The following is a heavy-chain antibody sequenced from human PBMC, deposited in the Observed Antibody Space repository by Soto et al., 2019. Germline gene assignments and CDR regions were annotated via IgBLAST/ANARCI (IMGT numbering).Heavy chain of an antibody. J-gene: IGHJ5*02. CDR2: ISSSGDST. D-gene: IGHD5-18*01. CDR1: GFTFGSYA. CDR3: AKSDTALSYGFYP. V-gene: IGHV3-23*01. Sequence: GGSLRLSCAASGFTFGSYAMIWVRQAPGKGLGWVSTISSSGDSTYYADSVKGRFTVSRDNSMNTLYMQMNSLRAEDTAVYYCAKSDTALSYGFYPWGQGTLVTVSS.